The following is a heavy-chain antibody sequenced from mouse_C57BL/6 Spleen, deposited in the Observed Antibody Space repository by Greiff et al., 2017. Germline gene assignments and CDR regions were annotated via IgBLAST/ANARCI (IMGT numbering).Heavy chain of an antibody. CDR1: GYTFTSYW. V-gene: IGHV1-64*01. CDR2: IHPNSGST. CDR3: ATPYYGNGGFAY. Sequence: QVKLQQPGAELVKPGASVKLSCKASGYTFTSYWMHWVRQRPGQGLEWIGLIHPNSGSTNYNEKFKSKGTLTVDNSSSTAYMQLSLLTSEDSAVYYSATPYYGNGGFAYWGQGTLVTVSA. J-gene: IGHJ3*01. D-gene: IGHD2-10*01.